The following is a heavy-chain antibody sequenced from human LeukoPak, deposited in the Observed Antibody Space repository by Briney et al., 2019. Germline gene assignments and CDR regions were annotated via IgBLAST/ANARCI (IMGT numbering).Heavy chain of an antibody. CDR3: ARDASPGYFDL. Sequence: GGSLRLSCAVSGFTFSSYWMHWVRHSPGKGLAWVSRITSDGSATDYADSVRGRFTVSRDNAKNTLFLHMDSLRVEDTAVYYCARDASPGYFDLWGRGTLVTVSA. CDR1: GFTFSSYW. V-gene: IGHV3-74*01. CDR2: ITSDGSAT. J-gene: IGHJ2*01.